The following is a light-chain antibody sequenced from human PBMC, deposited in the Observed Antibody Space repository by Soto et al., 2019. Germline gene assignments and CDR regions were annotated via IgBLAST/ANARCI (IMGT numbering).Light chain of an antibody. Sequence: EVVMTQSPATLSVSPGERATLSCRASQIVGSKLAWYQQKPGLAPRLLIYDTTIRATGIPARFSGSGSVTEFTLTISSLQSEDFADYYCQQYNNWPLTFGGGTKVGIK. J-gene: IGKJ4*01. CDR1: QIVGSK. CDR3: QQYNNWPLT. CDR2: DTT. V-gene: IGKV3-15*01.